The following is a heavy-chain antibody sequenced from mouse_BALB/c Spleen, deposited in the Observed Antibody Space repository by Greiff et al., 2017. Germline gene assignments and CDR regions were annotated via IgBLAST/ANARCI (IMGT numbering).Heavy chain of an antibody. V-gene: IGHV5-4*02. CDR1: GFTFSDYY. J-gene: IGHJ3*01. CDR3: ARDPYRAWFAY. D-gene: IGHD2-14*01. Sequence: EVQLVESGGGLVKPGGSLKLSCAASGFTFSDYYMYWVRQTPEKRLEWVATISDGGSYTYYPDSVKGRFTISRDNAKNTLYLQMSSLKSEDTAMYYCARDPYRAWFAYWGQGTLVTVSA. CDR2: ISDGGSYT.